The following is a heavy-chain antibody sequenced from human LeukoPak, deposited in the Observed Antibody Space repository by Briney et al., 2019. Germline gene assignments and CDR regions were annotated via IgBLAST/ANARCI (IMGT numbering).Heavy chain of an antibody. CDR3: ARGDRSITMIVVAYNAFDI. CDR1: GYTFTSYG. J-gene: IGHJ3*02. Sequence: ASVKVSCKASGYTFTSYGISWVRQAPGQGLEWMGWISAYNGNTNYAQKLQGRVTMTTDTSTSTAYMELRSLRSDDTAVYYCARGDRSITMIVVAYNAFDIWGQGTMVTVSS. CDR2: ISAYNGNT. D-gene: IGHD3-22*01. V-gene: IGHV1-18*01.